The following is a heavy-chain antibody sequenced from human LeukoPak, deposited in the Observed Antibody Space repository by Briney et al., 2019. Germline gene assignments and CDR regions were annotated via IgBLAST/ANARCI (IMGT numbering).Heavy chain of an antibody. CDR1: GGSINNYY. CDR3: ARGNNYGPFNDF. CDR2: IYSSGST. Sequence: SETLSLTCTVSGGSINNYYWSWLRQAAGKGLEWIGRIYSSGSTKTNPSLKSRVTMSVDLSKNQFSLRLSSVTAADTAVYYCARGNNYGPFNDFWGQGTLVTVSS. J-gene: IGHJ4*02. V-gene: IGHV4-4*07. D-gene: IGHD5-18*01.